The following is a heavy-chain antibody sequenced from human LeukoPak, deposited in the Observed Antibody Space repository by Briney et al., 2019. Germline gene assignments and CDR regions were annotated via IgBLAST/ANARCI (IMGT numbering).Heavy chain of an antibody. CDR1: GGTFSSYA. Sequence: GASVKVSCKASGGTFSSYAISWVRQAPGQGLEWVGGIIPIFGTANYAQKFQGRVTITADESTSTAYMELSSLRSEDTAVYYCARDAEIHYDILTGYYPYWGQGTLVTVSS. CDR3: ARDAEIHYDILTGYYPY. V-gene: IGHV1-69*01. CDR2: IIPIFGTA. J-gene: IGHJ4*02. D-gene: IGHD3-9*01.